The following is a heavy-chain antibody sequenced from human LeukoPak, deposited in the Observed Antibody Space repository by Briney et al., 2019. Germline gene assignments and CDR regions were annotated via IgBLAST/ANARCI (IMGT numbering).Heavy chain of an antibody. CDR2: ISGSGGST. CDR3: ASLPRVDILTGYYRDY. V-gene: IGHV3-23*01. J-gene: IGHJ4*02. CDR1: GFTFSSYA. D-gene: IGHD3-9*01. Sequence: GGSLRLSCAASGFTFSSYAMSWVRQAPGKGLEWVSAISGSGGSTYYADSVKGRFTISRDNSKNTLYLQMNSLRAEDTAVYYCASLPRVDILTGYYRDYWGQGTLVTVSS.